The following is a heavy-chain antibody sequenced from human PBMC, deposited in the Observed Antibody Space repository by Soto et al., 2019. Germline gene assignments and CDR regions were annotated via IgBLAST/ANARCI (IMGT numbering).Heavy chain of an antibody. CDR3: ARREYGMDV. CDR2: IFHIGHT. V-gene: IGHV4-4*02. J-gene: IGHJ6*02. CDR1: GGSITSSHW. Sequence: QVQLRESGPGLVKPSGTLSLTCVVSGGSITSSHWWSWVRQTPGQGLEWIGEIFHIGHTNYNPSLKGRVTISLDQSKNQFSLKMTSMTAADTAVFYCARREYGMDVWGQGTTVTVSS.